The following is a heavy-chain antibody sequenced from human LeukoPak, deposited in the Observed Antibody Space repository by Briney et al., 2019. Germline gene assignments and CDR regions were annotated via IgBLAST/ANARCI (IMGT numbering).Heavy chain of an antibody. Sequence: GGSLRLSCVASGFTFSSYAMSWVRQPPGKGLEWVSAIRGSGGGTYYADSVKGRFTISRDNSKNTLYLQMNSLRDEDTALYYCAKAGIGVVGYFDYWGQGTLVTVSS. CDR1: GFTFSSYA. D-gene: IGHD6-19*01. V-gene: IGHV3-23*01. CDR3: AKAGIGVVGYFDY. J-gene: IGHJ4*02. CDR2: IRGSGGGT.